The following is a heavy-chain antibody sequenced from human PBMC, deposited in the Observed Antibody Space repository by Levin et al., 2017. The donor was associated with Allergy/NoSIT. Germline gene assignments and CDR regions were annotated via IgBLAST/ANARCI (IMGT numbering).Heavy chain of an antibody. V-gene: IGHV4-34*01. D-gene: IGHD6-6*01. CDR1: GGSFSGYY. J-gene: IGHJ4*02. CDR3: ARGGNSGLVW. Sequence: SETLSLTCAVYGGSFSGYYWSWIRQPPGKGLEWIGEINHSGSTNYNPSLKSRVTISVDTSKNQFSLKLSSVTAADTAVYYCARGGNSGLVWWGQGTLVTVSS. CDR2: INHSGST.